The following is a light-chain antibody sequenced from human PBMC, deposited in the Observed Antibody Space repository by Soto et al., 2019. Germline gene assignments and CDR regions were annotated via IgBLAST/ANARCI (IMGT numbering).Light chain of an antibody. CDR2: DAS. Sequence: EIVLTQSPATLSLSPGERATLSGRASGKIRNHLAWYQHNSGESPRLLISDASNRATGVPVRFSGSGSGTDFTLTISSLEPEDFAVYYCQQRDTWPPFTFGPGTKVEIK. J-gene: IGKJ3*01. CDR3: QQRDTWPPFT. V-gene: IGKV3-11*01. CDR1: GKIRNH.